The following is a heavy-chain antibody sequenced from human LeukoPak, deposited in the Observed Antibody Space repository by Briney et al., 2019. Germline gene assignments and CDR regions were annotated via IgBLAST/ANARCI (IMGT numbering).Heavy chain of an antibody. CDR3: ARGEASGYGYGAVDY. V-gene: IGHV3-53*01. CDR2: FYSDCST. CDR1: GFTVSSSN. D-gene: IGHD5-12*01. Sequence: GGSLILSWAAAGFTVSSSNICWVRQAPGQGQGLVLVFYSDCSTYYADSVKGRFTISRDNSKNTQYLQMNSLRAADTAVYYCARGEASGYGYGAVDYWGEGTLVTVSS. J-gene: IGHJ4*02.